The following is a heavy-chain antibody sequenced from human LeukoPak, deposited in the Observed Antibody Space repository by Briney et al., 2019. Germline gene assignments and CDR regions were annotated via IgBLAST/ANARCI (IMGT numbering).Heavy chain of an antibody. J-gene: IGHJ5*02. V-gene: IGHV3-48*04. Sequence: PGGSLRLSCAASGLTFSGYSVNWVRQAPGKGLEWVSYISSSGSTIYYADSVKGRFTISRDNAKNSLYLQMNSLRAEDTAVYYCARDGYYDSSGYGPPWGQGTLVTVSS. CDR2: ISSSGSTI. D-gene: IGHD3-22*01. CDR3: ARDGYYDSSGYGPP. CDR1: GLTFSGYS.